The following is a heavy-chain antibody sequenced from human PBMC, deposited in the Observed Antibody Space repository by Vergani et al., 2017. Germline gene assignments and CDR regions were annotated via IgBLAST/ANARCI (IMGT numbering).Heavy chain of an antibody. CDR2: IWYDGSNK. CDR3: AREHIVVVPAVEANYYGMDV. V-gene: IGHV3-33*01. J-gene: IGHJ6*02. D-gene: IGHD2-2*01. CDR1: GFTFSSYG. Sequence: QVQLVESGGGLVKPGGSLRLSCAASGFTFSSYGMHWVRQAPGKGLEWVAVIWYDGSNKYYADSVKGRFTISRDNSKNTLYLQMNSLRAEDTAVYYCAREHIVVVPAVEANYYGMDVWGQGTTVTVSS.